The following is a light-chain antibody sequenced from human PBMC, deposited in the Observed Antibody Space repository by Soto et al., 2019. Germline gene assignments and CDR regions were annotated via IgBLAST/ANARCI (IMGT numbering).Light chain of an antibody. CDR3: LHHGSSLWT. V-gene: IGKV3-20*01. CDR1: QSISSNY. J-gene: IGKJ1*01. Sequence: EIVMTQSPGTLSVSPGGRATLSCRASQSISSNYLAWYQQKPGQAPRLLIYRVSSRATGIPDRFSGSGSGTDFTLTISRLEPEDFAMYYCLHHGSSLWTFGQGTKVDIK. CDR2: RVS.